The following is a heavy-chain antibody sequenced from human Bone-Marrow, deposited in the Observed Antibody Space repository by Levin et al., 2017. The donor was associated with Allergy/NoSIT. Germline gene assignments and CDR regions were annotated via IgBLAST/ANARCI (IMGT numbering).Heavy chain of an antibody. D-gene: IGHD3-10*01. CDR1: GFTVSSHA. CDR2: ISSDGNKN. V-gene: IGHV3-30*18. Sequence: GGSLRLSCAASGFTVSSHAMHWVRQAPGKGLEWVAAISSDGNKNHYTDSVKGRFTISRDDFKNTLYLQMNSLKTEDTATYYCAKLSSASYPADYWGQGALVTVSS. CDR3: AKLSSASYPADY. J-gene: IGHJ4*02.